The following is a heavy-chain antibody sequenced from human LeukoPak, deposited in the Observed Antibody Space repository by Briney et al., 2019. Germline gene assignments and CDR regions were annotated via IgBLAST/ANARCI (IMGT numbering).Heavy chain of an antibody. CDR1: GFTFSNAW. V-gene: IGHV3-23*01. Sequence: GGSLRLSCAASGFTFSNAWMSWVRQAPGKGLEWVSAISGSGGSTYYADSVKGRFTISRDNSKNTLYLQMNSLRAEDTAVYYCAKVSNPYDILTGYYTLDAFDIWGQGTMVTVSS. CDR2: ISGSGGST. J-gene: IGHJ3*02. D-gene: IGHD3-9*01. CDR3: AKVSNPYDILTGYYTLDAFDI.